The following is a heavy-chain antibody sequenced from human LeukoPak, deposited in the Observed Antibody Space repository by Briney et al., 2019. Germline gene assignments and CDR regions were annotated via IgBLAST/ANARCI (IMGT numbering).Heavy chain of an antibody. CDR2: ISGSNSYI. CDR1: GFTFSSYS. Sequence: GGSLRLSCAASGFTFSSYSMNWVRQAPGKGLEWVSSISGSNSYIYYADSMKGRFTISRDNAKNSLYLQMNSLRAEDTAFYYCARNMGSGYYFAEGYWGQGILVTVSS. V-gene: IGHV3-21*04. D-gene: IGHD3-22*01. J-gene: IGHJ4*02. CDR3: ARNMGSGYYFAEGY.